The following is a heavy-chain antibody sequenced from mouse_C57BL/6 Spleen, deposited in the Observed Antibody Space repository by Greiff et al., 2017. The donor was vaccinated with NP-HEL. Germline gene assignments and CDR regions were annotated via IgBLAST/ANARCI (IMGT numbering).Heavy chain of an antibody. J-gene: IGHJ2*01. CDR3: ASCGNTPALDY. CDR2: IYPGSGST. Sequence: QVQLQQPGAELVKPGASVKMSCKASGYTFTSYWITWVKQRPGQGLEWIGDIYPGSGSTTYNEKFKSKATLTADTSSSTAYMQLSSLTSENSAVYYCASCGNTPALDYWGQGTTLTVSS. CDR1: GYTFTSYW. D-gene: IGHD5-1-1*01. V-gene: IGHV1-55*01.